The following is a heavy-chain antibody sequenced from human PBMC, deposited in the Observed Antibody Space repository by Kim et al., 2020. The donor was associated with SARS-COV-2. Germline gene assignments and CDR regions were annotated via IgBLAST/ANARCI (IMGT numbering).Heavy chain of an antibody. D-gene: IGHD4-17*01. J-gene: IGHJ6*02. Sequence: LKSPVTISVDTSKNQFSLKLSSVTAADTAVYYCARLGGATVAYYYYGMDVWGQGTTVTVSS. CDR3: ARLGGATVAYYYYGMDV. V-gene: IGHV4-59*08.